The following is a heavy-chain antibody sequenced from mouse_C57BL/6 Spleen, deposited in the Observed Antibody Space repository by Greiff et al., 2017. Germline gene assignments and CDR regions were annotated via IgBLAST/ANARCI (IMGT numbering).Heavy chain of an antibody. D-gene: IGHD1-1*01. CDR1: GYTFTSYW. Sequence: QVQLQQPGAELVRPGSSVKLSCKASGYTFTSYWMHWVKQRPIQGLEWIGNIDPSDSETHYNQKFKDKATLTVDKSSSTAYMQLSSLTSEDSAVYYCAAGGSSSLDYWGQGTTLTVSS. J-gene: IGHJ2*01. CDR2: IDPSDSET. CDR3: AAGGSSSLDY. V-gene: IGHV1-52*01.